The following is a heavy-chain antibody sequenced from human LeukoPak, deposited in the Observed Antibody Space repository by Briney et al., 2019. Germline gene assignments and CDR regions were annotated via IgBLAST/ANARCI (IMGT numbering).Heavy chain of an antibody. J-gene: IGHJ4*02. Sequence: ASVKVSCKASGGTFSSYAISWVRQAPGQGLEWMGGIIPIFGTANYAQKFQGRVTITTDESTSTAYMELSSLRSEDTAVCYCARAVVPAAISEYYFDYWGQGTLVTVSS. CDR3: ARAVVPAAISEYYFDY. CDR1: GGTFSSYA. D-gene: IGHD2-2*01. CDR2: IIPIFGTA. V-gene: IGHV1-69*05.